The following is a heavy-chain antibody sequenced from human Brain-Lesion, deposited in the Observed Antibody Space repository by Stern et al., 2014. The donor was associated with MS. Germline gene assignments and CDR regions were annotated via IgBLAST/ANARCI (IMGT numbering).Heavy chain of an antibody. CDR2: ITGGSDYI. CDR3: ARVETPLADFYYYYGMDV. V-gene: IGHV3-21*01. Sequence: VQLVESGGGLVKPGGSLRLSCAASGFTFSSYTMNWVRQAPGTGLEWVSSITGGSDYIYYADSVKGRFTISRDNAKNSLYLQMNSLRAEDTALYYCARVETPLADFYYYYGMDVWGQGTTVTVSS. CDR1: GFTFSSYT. J-gene: IGHJ6*02. D-gene: IGHD5-18*01.